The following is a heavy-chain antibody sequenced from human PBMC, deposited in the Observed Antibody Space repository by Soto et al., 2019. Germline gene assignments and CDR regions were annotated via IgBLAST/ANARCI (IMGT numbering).Heavy chain of an antibody. V-gene: IGHV3-23*01. CDR2: ITGSGGST. Sequence: GGSLRLSSAVSGFPFSSHAMSWVRQAPGKGLEYASSITGSGGSTYYADSVKGRFTISRDKSKNTLYLQMNSLRAEDTAVYYCAKDLQFSGWLSAQTFDYWGQGTQVTVSS. J-gene: IGHJ4*02. D-gene: IGHD6-19*01. CDR3: AKDLQFSGWLSAQTFDY. CDR1: GFPFSSHA.